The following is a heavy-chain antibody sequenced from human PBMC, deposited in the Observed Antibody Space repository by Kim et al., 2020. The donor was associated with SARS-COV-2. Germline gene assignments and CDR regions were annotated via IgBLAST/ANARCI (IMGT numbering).Heavy chain of an antibody. CDR3: ARGPVIALAGTSFDN. J-gene: IGHJ4*02. CDR1: GESFSGHY. CDR2: ITHGGSN. D-gene: IGHD6-19*01. V-gene: IGHV4-34*01. Sequence: SETLSLTCAVSGESFSGHYWSWIRQPPGKGLEWIGEITHGGSNHYNPSLKGRVTFSVDTSKKQFSLKLNSVTAADTAVYYCARGPVIALAGTSFDNWGQGPLVTGSS.